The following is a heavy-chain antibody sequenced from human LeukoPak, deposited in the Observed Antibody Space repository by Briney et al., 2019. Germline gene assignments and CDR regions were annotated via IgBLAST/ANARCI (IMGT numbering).Heavy chain of an antibody. J-gene: IGHJ4*02. CDR1: GGSISNYY. CDR3: AGGQRAGPDY. CDR2: ISYSGST. V-gene: IGHV4-59*01. Sequence: SETLSLTCTVSGGSISNYYWSWIRQPPGKGLEWIGYISYSGSTNYNPSLKSRVTISVDTSKNQFSLKLSSVIAADTAVYYCAGGQRAGPDYWGQGTLVPGSS. D-gene: IGHD6-19*01.